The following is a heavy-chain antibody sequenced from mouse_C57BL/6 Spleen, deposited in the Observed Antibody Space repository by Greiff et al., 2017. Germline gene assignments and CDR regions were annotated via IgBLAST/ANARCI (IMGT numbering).Heavy chain of an antibody. J-gene: IGHJ1*03. V-gene: IGHV3-6*01. CDR3: ARDSIYWYFDV. Sequence: ESGPGLVKPSQSLSLTCSVTGYSITSGYYWNWIRQFPGNKLEWMGYISYDGSNNYNPSLKNRISITRDTSKNQFFLKLNSVTTEDTATYYWARDSIYWYFDVWGTGTTVTGAS. D-gene: IGHD2-10*02. CDR2: ISYDGSN. CDR1: GYSITSGYY.